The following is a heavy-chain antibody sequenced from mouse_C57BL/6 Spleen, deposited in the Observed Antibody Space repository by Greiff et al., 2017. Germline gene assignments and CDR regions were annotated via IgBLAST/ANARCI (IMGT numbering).Heavy chain of an antibody. CDR3: ARHEDLYYAMDY. J-gene: IGHJ4*01. V-gene: IGHV1-62-2*01. Sequence: QVHVKQSGAELVKPGASVKLSCKASGYTFTEYTIHWVKQRSGQGLEWIGWFYPGSGSIKYNEKFKDKATLTADKSSSTVYMELSRLTSEDSAVYFCARHEDLYYAMDYWGQGTSVTVSS. CDR1: GYTFTEYT. CDR2: FYPGSGSI.